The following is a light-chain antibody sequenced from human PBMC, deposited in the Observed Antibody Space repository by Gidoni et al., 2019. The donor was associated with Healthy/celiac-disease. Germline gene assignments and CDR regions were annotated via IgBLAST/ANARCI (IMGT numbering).Light chain of an antibody. Sequence: IRMTQSPSSFSASTGDRVTITCRASQGISSYLAWYQQKPGKAPKLLIYAASTFQSGVPSRFSGSGSGTDFTLTISCLQSEDFATYYCQQYYSYPRTFXQXTKVEIK. CDR2: AAS. CDR3: QQYYSYPRT. CDR1: QGISSY. V-gene: IGKV1-8*01. J-gene: IGKJ1*01.